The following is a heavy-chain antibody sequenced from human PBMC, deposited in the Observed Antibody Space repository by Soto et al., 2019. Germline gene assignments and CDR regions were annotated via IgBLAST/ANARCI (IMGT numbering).Heavy chain of an antibody. J-gene: IGHJ5*02. CDR2: IYYSGST. CDR1: GGSISSGDYY. Sequence: SETLSLTCTVSGGSISSGDYYWSWIRQHPGKGLEWIGYIYYSGSTYYNPSLKSRVTISVDTSKNQFSLKLSSVAAADTAVYYCARWWSGSRQGFDPWGQGTLVTVS. D-gene: IGHD3-3*01. CDR3: ARWWSGSRQGFDP. V-gene: IGHV4-31*03.